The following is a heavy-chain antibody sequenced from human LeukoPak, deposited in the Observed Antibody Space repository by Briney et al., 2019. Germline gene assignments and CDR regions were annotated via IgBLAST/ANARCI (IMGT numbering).Heavy chain of an antibody. D-gene: IGHD2-2*01. J-gene: IGHJ5*02. CDR1: GYTFTSYY. Sequence: RASVKVSCKASGYTFTSYYMHWVRQAPGQGLEWMGIINPSGGSTSYAQKFQGRVTMTRDTSTSTVYMELSSLRSEDTAVYYCARDSGYCSSTSCFGAPVYYNWFDPWGQGTLVTVPS. V-gene: IGHV1-46*01. CDR2: INPSGGST. CDR3: ARDSGYCSSTSCFGAPVYYNWFDP.